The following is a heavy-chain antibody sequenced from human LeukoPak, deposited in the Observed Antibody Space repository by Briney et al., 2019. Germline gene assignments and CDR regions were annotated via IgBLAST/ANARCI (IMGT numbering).Heavy chain of an antibody. CDR3: AGAAGTRRYYYYYYMDV. D-gene: IGHD6-13*01. CDR2: INPNSGGT. J-gene: IGHJ6*03. CDR1: GYTFTGYY. V-gene: IGHV1-2*02. Sequence: GASVKVSCKASGYTFTGYYMHWVRQAPGQGLEWMGWINPNSGGTNYAQKFQGRVTMTRDTSISAAYMELSRLRSDDTAVYYCAGAAGTRRYYYYYYMDVWGKGTTVTISS.